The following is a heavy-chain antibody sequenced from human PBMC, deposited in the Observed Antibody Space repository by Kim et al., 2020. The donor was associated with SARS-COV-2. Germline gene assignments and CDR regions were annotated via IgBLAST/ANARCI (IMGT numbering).Heavy chain of an antibody. CDR3: ARDKPPSLWLRTGPIDFDY. V-gene: IGHV3-30*04. D-gene: IGHD5-12*01. Sequence: GGSLRLSCAASGFTFSSYAMHWGRQAPGKGLEWVAVISYDGSNKYYADSVKGRFTISRDNSKNTLYLQMNSLRAEDTAVYYCARDKPPSLWLRTGPIDFDYWGQGTLVTVSS. J-gene: IGHJ4*02. CDR1: GFTFSSYA. CDR2: ISYDGSNK.